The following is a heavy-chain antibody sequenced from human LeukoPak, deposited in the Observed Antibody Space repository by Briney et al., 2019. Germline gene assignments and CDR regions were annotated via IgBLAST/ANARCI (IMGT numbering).Heavy chain of an antibody. CDR1: GYTFTGYY. CDR2: INPNSGGT. D-gene: IGHD3-22*01. Sequence: ASVKVSCKASGYTFTGYYMHWVRQAPGQGLEWMGWINPNSGGTNYAQKFQGRVTMTRDTSISTAYMELSRLRSDDTAVYYCARSYYYDSSGLIDYWGQGTLVTVSS. V-gene: IGHV1-2*02. CDR3: ARSYYYDSSGLIDY. J-gene: IGHJ4*02.